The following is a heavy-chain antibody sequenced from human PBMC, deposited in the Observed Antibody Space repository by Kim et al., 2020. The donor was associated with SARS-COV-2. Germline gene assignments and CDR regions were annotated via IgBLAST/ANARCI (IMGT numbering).Heavy chain of an antibody. CDR3: ARESDFWSGYSDHYFDY. CDR1: GYTFTSYY. J-gene: IGHJ4*02. V-gene: IGHV1-46*01. Sequence: ASVKVSCKASGYTFTSYYMHWVRQAPGQGLEWMGIINPSGGSTSYAQKFQRRVTMTRDTSTSTVYMELSSLRSEDTAVYYCARESDFWSGYSDHYFDYWGQGTLVTVSS. CDR2: INPSGGST. D-gene: IGHD3-3*01.